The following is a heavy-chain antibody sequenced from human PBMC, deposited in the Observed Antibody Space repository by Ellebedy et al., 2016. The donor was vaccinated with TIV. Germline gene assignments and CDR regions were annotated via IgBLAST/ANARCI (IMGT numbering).Heavy chain of an antibody. CDR1: GFTFSSYG. D-gene: IGHD5-18*01. J-gene: IGHJ6*02. CDR3: ARDRGGTAMVPWYYYGMDV. V-gene: IGHV3-30*03. CDR2: ISYDGSNK. Sequence: GGSLRLSCAASGFTFSSYGMHWVRQAPGKGLQWVAVISYDGSNKNYADSVKGRFTISRDKSKNTLYLQRNSLRPEDPGVYYCARDRGGTAMVPWYYYGMDVWGQGTTVTVSS.